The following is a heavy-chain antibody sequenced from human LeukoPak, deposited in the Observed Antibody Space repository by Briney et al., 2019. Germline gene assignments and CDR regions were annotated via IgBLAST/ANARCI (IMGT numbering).Heavy chain of an antibody. D-gene: IGHD6-13*01. CDR3: AKDISSSWNYYFDY. CDR1: GFTFDDCA. CDR2: ISWNSGSI. Sequence: GRSLRLSCAASGFTFDDCAMHWVRQAPGKGLEWVSGISWNSGSIGYADSVKGRFTISRDNAKNSLYLQMNSLRAEDTALYYCAKDISSSWNYYFDYWGQGTLVTVSS. V-gene: IGHV3-9*01. J-gene: IGHJ4*02.